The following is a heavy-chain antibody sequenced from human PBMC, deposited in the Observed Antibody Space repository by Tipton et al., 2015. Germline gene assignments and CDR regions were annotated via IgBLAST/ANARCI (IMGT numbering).Heavy chain of an antibody. CDR1: GGSFTTYA. D-gene: IGHD4-17*01. CDR2: IIPIFGPA. CDR3: ARGPYGAQPYDAFDI. Sequence: QLVQSGAEVKKPGSSVKVSCKASGGSFTTYAISWVRQAPGQGLERMGGIIPIFGPANYAQNSQNFRGRVTIIVDESTNTMYMELSRLRSEDTAVYYCARGPYGAQPYDAFDIWGQGTSVTVSS. V-gene: IGHV1-69*01. J-gene: IGHJ3*02.